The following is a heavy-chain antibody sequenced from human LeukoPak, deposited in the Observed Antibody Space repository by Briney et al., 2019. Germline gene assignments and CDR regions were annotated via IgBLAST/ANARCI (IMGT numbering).Heavy chain of an antibody. CDR3: VRVMVRGVITPYYFDY. CDR2: IYYSGST. V-gene: IGHV4-39*01. CDR1: GGSISSSSYC. J-gene: IGHJ4*02. Sequence: PSETLSLTCAVSGGSISSSSYCWGWIRQPRGKGLGWIASIYYSGSTYYNPSLKSRVTISVDTSKNQFSLKLSSLTAADTAVYYCVRVMVRGVITPYYFDYWGQGTLVTVSS. D-gene: IGHD3-10*01.